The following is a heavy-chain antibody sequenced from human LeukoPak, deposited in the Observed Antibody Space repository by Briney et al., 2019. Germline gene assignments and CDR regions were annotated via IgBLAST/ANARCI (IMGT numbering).Heavy chain of an antibody. V-gene: IGHV5-51*01. CDR2: IYPGDSDT. J-gene: IGHJ4*02. CDR1: GYTFSSYW. D-gene: IGHD3-3*01. Sequence: GESLKIPCKGSGYTFSSYWIGWVRQMPGKGLEGMGIIYPGDSDTRYSPSLQGQVTISVDTSISTAYLQWSSLKASDTAIYYCARQNDFRLDYWGQGTLVTVSS. CDR3: ARQNDFRLDY.